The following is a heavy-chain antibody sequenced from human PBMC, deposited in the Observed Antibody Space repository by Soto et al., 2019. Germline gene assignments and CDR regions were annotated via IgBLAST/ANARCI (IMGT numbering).Heavy chain of an antibody. V-gene: IGHV4-30-4*01. D-gene: IGHD5-18*01. CDR1: GDSISSNTNY. CDR3: ARGRGYSYGLDP. J-gene: IGHJ5*02. CDR2: ISYSGTT. Sequence: PSETLSLTCTVSGDSISSNTNYGSWIRQPPGEGLEWIGFISYSGTTSYSPSLKSRVAIALDTSKNQFSLSLSSVTATDTAVYYCARGRGYSYGLDPWGQGTLVTVSS.